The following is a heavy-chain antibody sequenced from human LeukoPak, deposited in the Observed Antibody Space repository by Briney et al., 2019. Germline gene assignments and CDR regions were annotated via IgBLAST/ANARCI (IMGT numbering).Heavy chain of an antibody. D-gene: IGHD3-9*01. CDR3: ARGSSYDILSRYYGMDV. Sequence: GGSLRLSCVASGFTFRSYDMFWVRQPTGKGLEWVSGIGTAGDTNYADSVKGRFTISRENAKNSLYLQMNSLRAGDTAVYCCARGSSYDILSRYYGMDVWGQGTTVTVSS. CDR2: IGTAGDT. J-gene: IGHJ6*02. V-gene: IGHV3-13*04. CDR1: GFTFRSYD.